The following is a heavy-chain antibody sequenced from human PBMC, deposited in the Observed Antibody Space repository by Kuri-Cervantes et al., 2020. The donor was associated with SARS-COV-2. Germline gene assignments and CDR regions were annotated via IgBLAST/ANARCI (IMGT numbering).Heavy chain of an antibody. CDR1: GYTFTSYD. J-gene: IGHJ4*02. V-gene: IGHV1-8*01. CDR2: MNPNSGNT. Sequence: ASVKVSCKASGYTFTSYDINWVRQATGQGLEWMGWMNPNSGNTGYAQKFQGRVTMTEDTSTDTAYMELSSLRSEDTAVYYCATEVGYCSGGSCYGFDYWGQGTLVTVSS. D-gene: IGHD2-15*01. CDR3: ATEVGYCSGGSCYGFDY.